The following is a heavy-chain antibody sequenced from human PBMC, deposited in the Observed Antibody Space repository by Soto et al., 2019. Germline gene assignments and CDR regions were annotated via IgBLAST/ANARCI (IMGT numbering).Heavy chain of an antibody. J-gene: IGHJ3*02. CDR1: GGSISSGGYS. V-gene: IGHV4-30-2*01. D-gene: IGHD5-18*01. CDR3: ARVGDSFDQAFDI. CDR2: IYHSGST. Sequence: QLQLQESGSGLVKPSQTLSLTCAVSGGSISSGGYSWSWIRQPPGKGLEWIGYIYHSGSTYYNPSLKSRVTIAVDRSKNQFSLKLSSVTAADTAVYYCARVGDSFDQAFDIWGQGTMVTVSS.